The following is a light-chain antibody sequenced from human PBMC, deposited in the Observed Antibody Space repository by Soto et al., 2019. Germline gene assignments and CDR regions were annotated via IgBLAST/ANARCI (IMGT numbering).Light chain of an antibody. J-gene: IGLJ2*01. CDR2: EVR. Sequence: QSALTQPASVSGSPGQSITISCTGTSSDIGTYNLVSWYQHHPGKAPKLMIYEVRNRPSGVSNRFSGSKSGNTASLTISGLQADDEADFYCCSHPGPTGLPIFGGGTKVTVL. V-gene: IGLV2-23*02. CDR1: SSDIGTYNL. CDR3: CSHPGPTGLPI.